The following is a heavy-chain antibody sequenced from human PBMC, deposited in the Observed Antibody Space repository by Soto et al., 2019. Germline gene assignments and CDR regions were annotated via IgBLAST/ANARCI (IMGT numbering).Heavy chain of an antibody. D-gene: IGHD3-10*01. CDR1: GYSFSTYW. V-gene: IGHV5-10-1*01. CDR3: ARLIRRITNGMDV. J-gene: IGHJ6*02. Sequence: RGESLKISCKGSGYSFSTYWITWVRQMPGKGLEWMGRIDPSDSYTNYSPSFQGHVTISADKSIFTAYLQWRSLKASDTAVYYCARLIRRITNGMDVWGQGTTVTVSS. CDR2: IDPSDSYT.